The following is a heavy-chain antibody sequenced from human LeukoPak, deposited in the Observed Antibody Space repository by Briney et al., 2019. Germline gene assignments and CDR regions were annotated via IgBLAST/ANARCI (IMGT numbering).Heavy chain of an antibody. D-gene: IGHD3-10*01. Sequence: GGSLRLSCAASGFTFSSYGMHWVRQAPGKGLEWVAVIWYDGSNKYYADSVKGRFTISRDNSKNTLYLQMNSLRAEDTAVYYCAKGQVRGVGYFDYWGQGTLVTVSS. CDR2: IWYDGSNK. J-gene: IGHJ4*02. CDR1: GFTFSSYG. CDR3: AKGQVRGVGYFDY. V-gene: IGHV3-33*06.